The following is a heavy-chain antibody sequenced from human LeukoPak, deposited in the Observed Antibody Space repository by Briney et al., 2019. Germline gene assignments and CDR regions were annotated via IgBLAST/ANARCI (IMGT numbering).Heavy chain of an antibody. CDR2: IYYNKNT. D-gene: IGHD5-24*01. J-gene: IGHJ4*02. CDR1: GDSIRNSHHY. Sequence: PSETLSLTCSVSGDSIRNSHHYWGSVRQPPGKGLEWLVTIYYNKNTYHSPCLWSRSTIYVDTSKNECSLSQTSVTTADTAVYFCMRHEEEDGHNAKPFDSWGQGTPLTVSP. CDR3: MRHEEEDGHNAKPFDS. V-gene: IGHV4-39*01.